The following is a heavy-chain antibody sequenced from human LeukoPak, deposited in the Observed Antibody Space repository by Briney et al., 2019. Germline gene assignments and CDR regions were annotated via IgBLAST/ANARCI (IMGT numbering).Heavy chain of an antibody. CDR2: INPSGGST. Sequence: ASVKVSCKASGYTFTSYYMHWVRQAPGQELEWMGIINPSGGSTSYAQKFQGRVTMTRDMSTSTAYMELSSLRSEDTAVYYCARDNTGGTTPVPMDVWGKGITVTVSS. D-gene: IGHD3-16*01. V-gene: IGHV1-46*01. CDR1: GYTFTSYY. CDR3: ARDNTGGTTPVPMDV. J-gene: IGHJ6*03.